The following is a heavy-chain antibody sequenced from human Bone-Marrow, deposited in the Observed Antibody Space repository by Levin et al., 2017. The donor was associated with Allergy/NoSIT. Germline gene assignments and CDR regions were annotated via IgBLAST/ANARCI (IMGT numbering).Heavy chain of an antibody. Sequence: ETLSLTCAASGFTFSTYAINWVRQAPGKGLEWVSSIRGSGGSTYYADSVPGRFTISRDNSKNTLYLQMNSLRVEDTAVYYCAKDISSSWSTGDLDYWGQGTLVTVSS. V-gene: IGHV3-23*01. J-gene: IGHJ4*02. CDR2: IRGSGGST. CDR1: GFTFSTYA. CDR3: AKDISSSWSTGDLDY. D-gene: IGHD6-13*01.